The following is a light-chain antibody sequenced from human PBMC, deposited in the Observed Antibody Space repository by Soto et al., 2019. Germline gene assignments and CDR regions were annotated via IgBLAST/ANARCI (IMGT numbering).Light chain of an antibody. CDR3: QQSYITPPT. V-gene: IGKV1-39*01. Sequence: DIQMTQSPSSLSASVGDRVTITCRTSQSISIYLNWYQQIPGKAPKLLIYAAFSLQSGVPSRFSGSGSGTDFTLTISSLHPEDSATYFCQQSYITPPTFGQGTKVDI. J-gene: IGKJ1*01. CDR1: QSISIY. CDR2: AAF.